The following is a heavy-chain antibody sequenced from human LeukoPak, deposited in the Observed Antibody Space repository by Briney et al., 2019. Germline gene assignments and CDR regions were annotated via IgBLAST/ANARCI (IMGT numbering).Heavy chain of an antibody. J-gene: IGHJ4*02. Sequence: SETLSLTCTVSGGSISSYYWSWIRQPPGKGLEWIGYIYYSGSTNYNPSLKSRVTISVDTSKNQFSLKLSSVTAADTAVYYCARQLFDSSGYFPLDYWGQGTLVTVSP. D-gene: IGHD3-22*01. V-gene: IGHV4-59*08. CDR1: GGSISSYY. CDR2: IYYSGST. CDR3: ARQLFDSSGYFPLDY.